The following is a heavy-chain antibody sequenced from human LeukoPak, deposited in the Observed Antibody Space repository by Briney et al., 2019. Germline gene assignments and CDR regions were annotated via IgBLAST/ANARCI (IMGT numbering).Heavy chain of an antibody. V-gene: IGHV3-74*01. J-gene: IGHJ6*02. Sequence: PGGSLRLSCAASGFALSNYWMHWVRQAPGEGLVWVSRVDPAGTTTNYADSVTGRFTASRDNAKNTFYLQLNRLRAEDTALYYCTRVQAGRSGLMDVWGRGTPVTVSS. CDR3: TRVQAGRSGLMDV. CDR1: GFALSNYW. D-gene: IGHD2-8*02. CDR2: VDPAGTTT.